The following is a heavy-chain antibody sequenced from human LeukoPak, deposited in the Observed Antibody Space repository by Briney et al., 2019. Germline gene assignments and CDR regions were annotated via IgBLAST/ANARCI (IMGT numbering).Heavy chain of an antibody. V-gene: IGHV7-4-1*02. J-gene: IGHJ6*03. Sequence: GASVKVSCKASGYTFTSYAMNWVRQAPGQGLEWMGWINTNTGNPTYAQGFTGRFVFSLDTSVSTAYLQISSLKAEDTAVYYCARRDYSNYLAYYYYYMDVWGKGTTVTVSS. CDR2: INTNTGNP. CDR1: GYTFTSYA. CDR3: ARRDYSNYLAYYYYYMDV. D-gene: IGHD4-11*01.